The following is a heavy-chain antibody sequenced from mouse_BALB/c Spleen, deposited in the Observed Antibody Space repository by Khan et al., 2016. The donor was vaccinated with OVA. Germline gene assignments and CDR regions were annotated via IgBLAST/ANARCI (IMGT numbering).Heavy chain of an antibody. CDR2: ISSGGSYT. Sequence: EVELVESGGDLVKPGGSLKLSCAASGFTFSSYGMSWVRQTPDKRLEWVATISSGGSYTYYPDSVKGRFTISRDNAKNTLYLQMSSLKSEDTAMYYCARLYAMDYWGQVTSVTVSS. V-gene: IGHV5-6*01. CDR1: GFTFSSYG. J-gene: IGHJ4*01. CDR3: ARLYAMDY.